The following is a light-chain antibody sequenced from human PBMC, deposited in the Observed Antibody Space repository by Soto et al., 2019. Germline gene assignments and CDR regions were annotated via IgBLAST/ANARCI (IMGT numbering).Light chain of an antibody. CDR3: AQALLTDT. V-gene: IGKV2-28*01. CDR1: QSLLLSSGNNY. Sequence: DVVLTHYHQSLPVTPGESSSISCKASQSLLLSSGNNYLDWYLQKPGQSPQLLIYLGSTRASGVPDRFSGSGSGTDFTLKISTVEAEDVGVYYCAQALLTDTFGGG. J-gene: IGKJ4*01. CDR2: LGS.